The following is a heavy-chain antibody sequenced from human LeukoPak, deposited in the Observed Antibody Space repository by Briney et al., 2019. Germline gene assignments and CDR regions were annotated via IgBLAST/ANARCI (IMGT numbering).Heavy chain of an antibody. Sequence: ASVKVSCKASGYTFTSYGISWVRQAPGQGLEWMRWISAYNGNTNYAQKLQGRVTMTTDTSTSTAYMELRSLRSDDTAVYYCARDRSHKTYYYDSSGFERGDYWGQGTLVTVSS. V-gene: IGHV1-18*01. CDR3: ARDRSHKTYYYDSSGFERGDY. D-gene: IGHD3-22*01. CDR1: GYTFTSYG. CDR2: ISAYNGNT. J-gene: IGHJ4*02.